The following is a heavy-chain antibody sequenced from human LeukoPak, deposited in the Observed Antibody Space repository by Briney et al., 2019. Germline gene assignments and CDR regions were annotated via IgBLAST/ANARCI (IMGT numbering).Heavy chain of an antibody. CDR1: GGSFSGYY. CDR2: INHSGST. Sequence: SETLSLTCAVYGGSFSGYYWSWIRQPPGKGLEWIGEINHSGSTNYNPSLKSRVTISVDTSKNQFSLRLSSVTAADTAMYYCAPRGDIEHSYGYGKWFDPWGQGTRVTVSS. CDR3: APRGDIEHSYGYGKWFDP. D-gene: IGHD5-18*01. J-gene: IGHJ5*02. V-gene: IGHV4-34*01.